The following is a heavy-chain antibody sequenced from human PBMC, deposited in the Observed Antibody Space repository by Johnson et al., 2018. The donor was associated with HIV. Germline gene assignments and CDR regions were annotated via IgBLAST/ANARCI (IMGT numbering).Heavy chain of an antibody. CDR2: ITGSGGTT. J-gene: IGHJ3*02. D-gene: IGHD6-19*01. V-gene: IGHV3-23*04. Sequence: VQLVESGGGLAQPGGSLRLSCAASGFTFTNYAMNWVRQAPGKGLEWVSLITGSGGTTHYADSVQGRFTISRDNSKNTVYLQMNSLRVEDTALYYCAKDSGYSSIYYKIGAFDIWGHGTTVTVSS. CDR3: AKDSGYSSIYYKIGAFDI. CDR1: GFTFTNYA.